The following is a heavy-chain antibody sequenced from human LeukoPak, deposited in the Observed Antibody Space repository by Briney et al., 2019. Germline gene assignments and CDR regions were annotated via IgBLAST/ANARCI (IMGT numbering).Heavy chain of an antibody. CDR3: ARWSGSYYWYYAFDI. Sequence: SETLSLTCTVSGGSISSYYWSWIRQPPGKGLEWIGYIYYSGSTNYNPSLKSRVTISVDTSKNQISLKLSSVTAADTAVYYCARWSGSYYWYYAFDIWGQGTMVTVSS. V-gene: IGHV4-59*01. CDR1: GGSISSYY. J-gene: IGHJ3*02. CDR2: IYYSGST. D-gene: IGHD1-26*01.